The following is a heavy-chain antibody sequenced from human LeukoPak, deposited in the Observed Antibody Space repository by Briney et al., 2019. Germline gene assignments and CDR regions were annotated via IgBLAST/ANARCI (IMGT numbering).Heavy chain of an antibody. D-gene: IGHD3-10*01. CDR3: TRGGYYFDH. J-gene: IGHJ4*02. V-gene: IGHV4-38-2*02. Sequence: SETLSLTCTVSGYSISSGYYWGWIRQPPGKGLEWIGSIYHSGSTYYNPSLKSRVTISVDTSKNQFSLKLSSVTAADTAVYYCTRGGYYFDHWGQGTLVTVSS. CDR1: GYSISSGYY. CDR2: IYHSGST.